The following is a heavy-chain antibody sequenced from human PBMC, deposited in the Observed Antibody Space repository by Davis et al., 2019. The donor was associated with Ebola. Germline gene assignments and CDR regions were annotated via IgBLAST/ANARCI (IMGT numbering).Heavy chain of an antibody. CDR3: ARDVVVVAPTDWFDP. CDR1: GYTFTSCG. J-gene: IGHJ5*02. Sequence: AASVKVSCKASGYTFTSCGISWVRQAPGQGLEWMGWISDYTGETNYAQKFQDRVTMTTDTSTSTAYMELRSLRSDDTAVYYCARDVVVVAPTDWFDPWGQGTLVTVSS. V-gene: IGHV1-18*01. CDR2: ISDYTGET. D-gene: IGHD2-15*01.